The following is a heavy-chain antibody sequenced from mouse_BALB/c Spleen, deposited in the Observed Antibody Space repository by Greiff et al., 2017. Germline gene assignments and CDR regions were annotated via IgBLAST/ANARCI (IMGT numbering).Heavy chain of an antibody. CDR2: IDPANGNT. CDR3: ASGSSFYAMDY. Sequence: VQLQQSGAELVKPGASVKLSCTASGFNIKDTYMHWVKQRPEQGLEWIGRIDPANGNTKYDPKFQGKATITADTSSNTAYLQLSSLTSEDTAVYYCASGSSFYAMDYWGQGTSVTVSS. D-gene: IGHD1-1*01. CDR1: GFNIKDTY. V-gene: IGHV14-3*02. J-gene: IGHJ4*01.